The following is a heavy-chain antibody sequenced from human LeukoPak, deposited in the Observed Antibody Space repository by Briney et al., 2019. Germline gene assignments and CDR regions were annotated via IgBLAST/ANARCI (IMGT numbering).Heavy chain of an antibody. Sequence: GGSLRLSCSASGFTFSGFGMHWVRQAPGKGLEWVAVIWYDGSEEYYADSVKGRFTISRDNSKNTLYLQTNSLRAEDTAVYYCAKVGENVLRIYPHSYYFDSWGQGTLVAVSS. CDR1: GFTFSGFG. CDR3: AKVGENVLRIYPHSYYFDS. CDR2: IWYDGSEE. J-gene: IGHJ4*02. D-gene: IGHD2-15*01. V-gene: IGHV3-33*06.